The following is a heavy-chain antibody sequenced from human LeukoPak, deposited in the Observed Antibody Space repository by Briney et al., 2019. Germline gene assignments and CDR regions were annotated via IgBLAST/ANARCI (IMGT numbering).Heavy chain of an antibody. V-gene: IGHV3-48*02. Sequence: GGSLRLSCAASGFTFSSYSMNWVRQAPGTGLEWVSYIDSSSTTIYYADSVKSRFTISRDNAKNSLYLQMNSMRDEDTAVYYCARDRLYNSHYYGMDVWGQGTTVTVSS. CDR2: IDSSSTTI. CDR3: ARDRLYNSHYYGMDV. D-gene: IGHD2/OR15-2a*01. CDR1: GFTFSSYS. J-gene: IGHJ6*02.